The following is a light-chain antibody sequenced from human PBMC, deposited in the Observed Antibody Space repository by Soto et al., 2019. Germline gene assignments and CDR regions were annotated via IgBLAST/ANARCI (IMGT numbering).Light chain of an antibody. V-gene: IGKV3-15*01. J-gene: IGKJ4*01. Sequence: EIVMTQSPATLSVSPGASATLSCRASQSVSTNLAWYQQKPGQVPRVLIYGASTRATEIPARFGGSGSGTEFTLTIDSLQSEDFAVYYFQQYNSWPLAFGGGTKVDIK. CDR2: GAS. CDR1: QSVSTN. CDR3: QQYNSWPLA.